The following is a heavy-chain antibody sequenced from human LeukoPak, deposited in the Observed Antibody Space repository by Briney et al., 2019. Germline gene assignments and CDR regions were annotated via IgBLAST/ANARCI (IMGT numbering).Heavy chain of an antibody. Sequence: TGGSLRLSCEASGFSFSDFCRAWVRQAPGKGLEWVSGINWNGGSTGYADSVKGRFTISRDNAKNSLYLQMNSLRVEDTALYHCVRDTAGYLRGANDYWGQGILVTVSS. V-gene: IGHV3-20*01. D-gene: IGHD3-16*01. J-gene: IGHJ4*02. CDR3: VRDTAGYLRGANDY. CDR2: INWNGGST. CDR1: GFSFSDFC.